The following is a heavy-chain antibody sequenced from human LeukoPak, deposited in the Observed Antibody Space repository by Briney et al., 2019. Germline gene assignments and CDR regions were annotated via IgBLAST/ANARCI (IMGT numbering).Heavy chain of an antibody. Sequence: PGGSLRLSCAASGFTFSSSWMSWVRQAPGKGLEWVANIKQDGSEQYYVDSVKGRFTISRDNAKNSLYLQMNSLRAEDSAFYYCARGYCSGGTCYSPGYWGQGTLVTVSS. CDR2: IKQDGSEQ. D-gene: IGHD2-15*01. CDR1: GFTFSSSW. CDR3: ARGYCSGGTCYSPGY. V-gene: IGHV3-7*03. J-gene: IGHJ4*02.